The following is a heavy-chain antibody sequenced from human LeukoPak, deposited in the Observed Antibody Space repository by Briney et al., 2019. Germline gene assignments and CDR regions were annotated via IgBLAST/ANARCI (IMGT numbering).Heavy chain of an antibody. CDR2: ISAGGGST. J-gene: IGHJ4*02. V-gene: IGHV3-23*01. CDR3: ARAGSGWYFDY. CDR1: GLTFSDYS. Sequence: GGSLRLSCAASGLTFSDYSMTWVRQAPGKGLFWVSGISAGGGSTYYADSVKGRFTISRDNAKNSVYLQMNSLRDEDTAVYYCARAGSGWYFDYWGQGTLVAVSS. D-gene: IGHD6-19*01.